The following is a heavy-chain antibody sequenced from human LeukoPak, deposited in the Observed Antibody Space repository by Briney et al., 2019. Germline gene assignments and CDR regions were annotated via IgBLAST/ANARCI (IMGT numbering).Heavy chain of an antibody. J-gene: IGHJ4*02. CDR3: ARSYDSSGYYFDY. CDR1: GFTFSSYE. D-gene: IGHD3-22*01. CDR2: ISSSGSTI. Sequence: GGSLRLSCAASGFTFSSYEMNWVRQAPGKGLEWVSYISSSGSTIYYADSVKGRFTISRDNAKNSLYLQMNSLRAEDTAVYYCARSYDSSGYYFDYWGQGTLVTVSS. V-gene: IGHV3-48*03.